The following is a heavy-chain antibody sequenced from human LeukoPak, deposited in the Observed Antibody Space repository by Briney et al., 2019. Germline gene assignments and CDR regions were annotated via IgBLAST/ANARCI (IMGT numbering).Heavy chain of an antibody. CDR2: ISSSSSYI. CDR1: GFTFSSYS. Sequence: GGSLRLSCAASGFTFSSYSMNWVRQAPGKGLEWVSSISSSSSYICYADSVKGRFTISRGNAKNPLYLQMNSLRAEDTAVYYCARDLLYYYDSSGYSGYWGQGTLVTVSS. V-gene: IGHV3-21*01. J-gene: IGHJ4*02. D-gene: IGHD3-22*01. CDR3: ARDLLYYYDSSGYSGY.